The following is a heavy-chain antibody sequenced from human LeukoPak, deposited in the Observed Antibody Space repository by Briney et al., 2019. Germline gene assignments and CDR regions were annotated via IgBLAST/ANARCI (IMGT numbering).Heavy chain of an antibody. V-gene: IGHV4-59*01. CDR2: IYYTGT. CDR1: GGSISSYY. D-gene: IGHD7-27*01. J-gene: IGHJ4*02. Sequence: PSETLSLTRTVSGGSISSYYWSWIRQSPGKGLEWIGYIYYTGTSYNPSLKSRVTISADTSKNQFSLNLSSVTAADTAVYYCASRKLGNDYWGQGTLVTVSS. CDR3: ASRKLGNDY.